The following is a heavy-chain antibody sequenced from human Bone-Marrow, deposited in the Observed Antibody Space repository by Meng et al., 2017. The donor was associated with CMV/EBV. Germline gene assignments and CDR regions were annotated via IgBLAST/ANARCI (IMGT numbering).Heavy chain of an antibody. J-gene: IGHJ4*02. CDR1: GFTFSDYY. D-gene: IGHD3-22*01. CDR3: TTGLSSGYYY. CDR2: IKSKTDGGTT. Sequence: ETLSLTCAASGFTFSDYYMSWIRQAPGKGLEWVGRIKSKTDGGTTDYAAPVKGRFTISRDDSKNTLYLQMNSLKTEDTAVYYCTTGLSSGYYYWGQGTLVTVSS. V-gene: IGHV3-15*01.